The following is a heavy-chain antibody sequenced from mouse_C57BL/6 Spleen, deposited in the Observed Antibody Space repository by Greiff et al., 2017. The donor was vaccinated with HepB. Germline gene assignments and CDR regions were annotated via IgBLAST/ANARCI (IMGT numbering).Heavy chain of an antibody. CDR1: GYSFTDYN. J-gene: IGHJ4*01. Sequence: EVKLMESGPELVKPGASVKISCKASGYSFTDYNMNWVKQSNGKSLEWIGVINPNYGTTSYNQKFKGKATLTVDQSSSTAYMQLNSLTSEDSAVYYCARGLREGYYPYYYAMDYWGQGTSVTVSS. V-gene: IGHV1-39*01. D-gene: IGHD2-3*01. CDR3: ARGLREGYYPYYYAMDY. CDR2: INPNYGTT.